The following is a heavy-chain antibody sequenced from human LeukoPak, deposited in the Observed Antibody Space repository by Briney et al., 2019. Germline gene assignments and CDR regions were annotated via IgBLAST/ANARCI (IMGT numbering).Heavy chain of an antibody. D-gene: IGHD3-16*01. V-gene: IGHV1-69*13. CDR3: ARDLPPLRTYGMDV. CDR1: GGTFSSYA. Sequence: SVKVSCKASGGTFSSYAISWVRQAPGQGLEWMGGIIPIFGTANYAQKFQGRVTVTADESTSTAYKELSSLRSEDTAVYYCARDLPPLRTYGMDVWGQGTTVTVSS. CDR2: IIPIFGTA. J-gene: IGHJ6*02.